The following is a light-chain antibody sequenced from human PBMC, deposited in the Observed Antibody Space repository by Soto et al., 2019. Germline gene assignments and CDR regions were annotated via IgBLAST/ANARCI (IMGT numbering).Light chain of an antibody. CDR1: NIGSKG. V-gene: IGLV3-21*02. J-gene: IGLJ2*01. CDR3: QVWDKSSDQPV. Sequence: SYELTQPPSVSVAPGQTPTISCGGNNIGSKGVHWYQQKPGQAPVLVVYEDSDRPSGIPERFSGSNSGNTATLTIGRVEAGDEADYYCQVWDKSSDQPVFGGGTKVTVL. CDR2: EDS.